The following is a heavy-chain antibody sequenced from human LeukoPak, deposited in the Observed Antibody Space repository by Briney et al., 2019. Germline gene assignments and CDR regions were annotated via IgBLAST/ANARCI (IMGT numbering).Heavy chain of an antibody. CDR1: GFTFSSYA. CDR3: AKEIRIQVWRGFDY. V-gene: IGHV3-23*01. Sequence: PGGSLRLSGAASGFTFSSYAMSWVRQAPGKGLEWVSTINDSGGSTYYADSVKGRFTISRDNSKNTLYLQMNGLRDEDTAVYYCAKEIRIQVWRGFDYWGQGTLVTVSA. D-gene: IGHD5-18*01. CDR2: INDSGGST. J-gene: IGHJ4*02.